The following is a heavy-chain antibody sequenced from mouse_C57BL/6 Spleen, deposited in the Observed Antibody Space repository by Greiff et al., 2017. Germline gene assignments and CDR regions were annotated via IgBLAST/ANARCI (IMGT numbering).Heavy chain of an antibody. CDR1: GYAFSSSW. CDR3: ARGTGTRVDY. Sequence: QVQLQQSGPELVKPGASVKISCKASGYAFSSSWMNWVKQRPGKGLEWIGRIYPGDGDTNYNGKFKGKATLTADKSSSTAYMQLSSLTSEDSAVYFCARGTGTRVDYWGQGTSVTVSS. D-gene: IGHD4-1*01. CDR2: IYPGDGDT. V-gene: IGHV1-82*01. J-gene: IGHJ4*01.